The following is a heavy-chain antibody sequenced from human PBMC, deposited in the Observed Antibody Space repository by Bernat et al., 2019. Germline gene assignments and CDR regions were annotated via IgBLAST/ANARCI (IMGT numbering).Heavy chain of an antibody. J-gene: IGHJ4*02. CDR2: ISGSGGST. Sequence: EVQLLESGGGLVQPGGSLRLSCAASGFTFSSYAMSWVRQAPGKGLEWVSAISGSGGSTYYADSVKGRFTISRDNSKNTLYLQMNSLRAEDTAVYYCAKERREMAKRAKLYYFDYWGQGTLVTVSS. CDR1: GFTFSSYA. D-gene: IGHD5-24*01. V-gene: IGHV3-23*01. CDR3: AKERREMAKRAKLYYFDY.